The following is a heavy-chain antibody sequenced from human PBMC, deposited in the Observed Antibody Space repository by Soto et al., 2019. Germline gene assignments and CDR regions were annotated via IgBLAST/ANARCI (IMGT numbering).Heavy chain of an antibody. CDR1: GGSFSPNY. CDR3: ARDKITGLFDY. Sequence: PSETLSLTCTVSGGSFSPNYWAWIRQPPGKGLEWIGYIYYAGTTSYNPSLKSRVTITLETSKSQFSLKLTSVTAADTAVYYCARDKITGLFDYWGQGTLVTVSS. D-gene: IGHD2-8*02. CDR2: IYYAGTT. J-gene: IGHJ4*02. V-gene: IGHV4-59*12.